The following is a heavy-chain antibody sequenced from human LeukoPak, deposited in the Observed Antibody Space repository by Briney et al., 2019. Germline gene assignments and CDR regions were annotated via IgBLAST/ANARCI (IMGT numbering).Heavy chain of an antibody. CDR2: ISVYNGDT. D-gene: IGHD5-18*01. J-gene: IGHJ4*02. CDR3: ARAAGSSARGYNYGHLSSTYYFDY. CDR1: DHTFTTYG. Sequence: ASVKVSCKASDHTFTTYGITWVRQVPGQGLEWMGWISVYNGDTKYAQKFQGSVTVTRDPSTSTVHMELSGLRSEDTAVYYCARAAGSSARGYNYGHLSSTYYFDYWGQGTLVTVSS. V-gene: IGHV1-18*01.